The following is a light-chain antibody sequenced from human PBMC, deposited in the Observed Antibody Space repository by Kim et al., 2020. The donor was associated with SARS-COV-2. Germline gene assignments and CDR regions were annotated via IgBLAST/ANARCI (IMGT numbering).Light chain of an antibody. J-gene: IGLJ1*01. CDR2: DNN. CDR3: GTWDNSLINCV. CDR1: TSNIEINH. Sequence: GQKVAISCSVSTSNIEINHVSCYQHLPRTAPKLLIYDNNKRPSGIPDRFSGSKSGTSATLGITDLQTGDEADYYCGTWDNSLINCVFGTGTKVTVL. V-gene: IGLV1-51*01.